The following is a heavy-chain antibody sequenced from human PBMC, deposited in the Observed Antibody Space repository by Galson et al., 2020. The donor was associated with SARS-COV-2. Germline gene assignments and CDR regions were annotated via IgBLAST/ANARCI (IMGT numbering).Heavy chain of an antibody. D-gene: IGHD6-19*01. CDR3: ARSYDSGWSRNWFAP. Sequence: PSETLSLTCTVSGDSINVYYWTWIRQPAGKGLEWIGRIDRSGSTNYNPSLQSRVSMSVDTSKNQFSLQLRSVTAADTAVYYCARSYDSGWSRNWFAPWGQVTLVTVSS. CDR1: GDSINVYY. CDR2: IDRSGST. J-gene: IGHJ5*02. V-gene: IGHV4-4*07.